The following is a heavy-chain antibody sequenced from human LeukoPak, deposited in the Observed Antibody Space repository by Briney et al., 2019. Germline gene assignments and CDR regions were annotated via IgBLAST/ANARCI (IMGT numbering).Heavy chain of an antibody. V-gene: IGHV3-23*01. Sequence: SGGSLRLSCAASGFTLSSYAMSWVRQAPGKGLEWVSSISGSGGSTYYADSVKGRFTISRDNSKNTLYLQMNSLRAEDTAVYYCAKVESVSYGHFDYWGQGTLVTVSS. J-gene: IGHJ4*02. CDR2: ISGSGGST. CDR3: AKVESVSYGHFDY. D-gene: IGHD5-18*01. CDR1: GFTLSSYA.